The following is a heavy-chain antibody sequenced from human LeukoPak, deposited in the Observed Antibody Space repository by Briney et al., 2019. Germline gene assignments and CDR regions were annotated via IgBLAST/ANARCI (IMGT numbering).Heavy chain of an antibody. CDR2: ISGSGSST. V-gene: IGHV3-23*01. CDR3: AKPVVVVITGWFDP. CDR1: GFTFSNYA. D-gene: IGHD3-22*01. Sequence: GGSLRLSCAASGFTFSNYAISWVRQAPGKGLEWVSGISGSGSSTYYADSVKGRFTISRDNSKSTLYLQMNSLRAEDTAIYYCAKPVVVVITGWFDPWGQGTLVTVSS. J-gene: IGHJ5*02.